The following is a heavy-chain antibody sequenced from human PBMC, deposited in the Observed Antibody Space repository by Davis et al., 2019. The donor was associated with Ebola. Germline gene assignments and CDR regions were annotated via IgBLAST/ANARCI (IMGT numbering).Heavy chain of an antibody. CDR3: ATGSSARFYYYGMDV. J-gene: IGHJ6*02. D-gene: IGHD6-6*01. CDR1: GGSFSGYY. CDR2: MNHSGST. Sequence: MPSETLSLICAVYGGSFSGYYWSWIRQPPGKGLEWIGEMNHSGSTNYNPSLKSRVTISVDTSKNQFSLKVTSVTAADTAVYYCATGSSARFYYYGMDVWGQGTTVTVSS. V-gene: IGHV4-34*01.